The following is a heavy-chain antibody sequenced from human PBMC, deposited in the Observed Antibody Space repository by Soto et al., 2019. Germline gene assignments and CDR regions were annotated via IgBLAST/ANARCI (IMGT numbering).Heavy chain of an antibody. Sequence: GASVKVSCKASGGTFSSYTISWVRQAPGQGLEWMGRIIPILGIANYAQKFQGRVTITADKSTSTAYMELSSLRSEDTAVYYCARAHDILTGSLRNWFDPWGQGTLVTVSS. D-gene: IGHD3-9*01. CDR2: IIPILGIA. J-gene: IGHJ5*02. CDR1: GGTFSSYT. V-gene: IGHV1-69*02. CDR3: ARAHDILTGSLRNWFDP.